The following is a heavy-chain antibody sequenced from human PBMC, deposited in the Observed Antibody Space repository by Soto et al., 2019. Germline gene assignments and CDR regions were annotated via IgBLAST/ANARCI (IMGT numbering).Heavy chain of an antibody. V-gene: IGHV3-48*03. CDR1: GFTFSRYE. Sequence: GGSLRLSCAASGFTFSRYEFNWVRQAPGKGLEWISYISSSGSTIYYADSVEGRFTISRDNAKNSLYLQVHSLTAEDTAVYYCAKDRRAGGNSAFYFDFWGQGAQVTVSS. CDR2: ISSSGSTI. D-gene: IGHD3-16*01. CDR3: AKDRRAGGNSAFYFDF. J-gene: IGHJ4*02.